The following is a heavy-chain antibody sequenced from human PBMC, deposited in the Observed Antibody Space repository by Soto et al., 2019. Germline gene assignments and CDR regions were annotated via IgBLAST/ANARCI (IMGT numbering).Heavy chain of an antibody. CDR1: GFTFSSYA. D-gene: IGHD3-16*02. CDR2: MSYDGNNQ. J-gene: IGHJ4*02. Sequence: QVQLVESGGGVVQPGTSLRLSCAASGFTFSSYAMHWVRQAPGKGLEWVAIMSYDGNNQDYADSVKGRFTISRVNLKNTVHLQMKSLRVEDTAVYYCAKALGELSPESFDYWGQGVLVSVSS. CDR3: AKALGELSPESFDY. V-gene: IGHV3-30*18.